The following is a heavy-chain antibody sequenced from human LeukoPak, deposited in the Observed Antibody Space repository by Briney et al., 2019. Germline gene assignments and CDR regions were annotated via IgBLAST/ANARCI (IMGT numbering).Heavy chain of an antibody. CDR3: ARGLKFYYGSGSYYPSSWFDP. CDR1: GGSFSGYY. Sequence: SETLSLTCAVYGGSFSGYYWSWIRQPPGKGLEWIGEINHSGSTNYNPSLKSRVTISVDTSKNQFSLKLSSVTAADTAVYYCARGLKFYYGSGSYYPSSWFDPWGQGTLVTVSS. CDR2: INHSGST. V-gene: IGHV4-34*01. D-gene: IGHD3-10*01. J-gene: IGHJ5*02.